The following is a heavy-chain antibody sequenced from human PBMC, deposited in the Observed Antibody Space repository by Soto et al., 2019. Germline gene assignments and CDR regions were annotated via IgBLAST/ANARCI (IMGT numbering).Heavy chain of an antibody. Sequence: SETLSLTCTVSGGSISSGAYFLNWIRQSPGKGLEWLGYISYIGSTYYNPSLKSRLSISRDTSKNQFSLKMTSVIDADTAVYFCARGIHGGSQYINWFDPWGQGTPVTVSS. D-gene: IGHD2-15*01. J-gene: IGHJ5*02. CDR2: ISYIGST. CDR1: GGSISSGAYF. V-gene: IGHV4-30-4*01. CDR3: ARGIHGGSQYINWFDP.